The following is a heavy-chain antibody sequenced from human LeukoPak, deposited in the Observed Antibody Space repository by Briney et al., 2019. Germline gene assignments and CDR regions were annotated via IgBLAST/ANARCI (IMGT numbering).Heavy chain of an antibody. Sequence: PGGSLILAWAASGFSFISYAMSWVRQAPGKGLEWGSAISGSGSSTYYVDSVKGGLTSARDNSKETLDLQKNNRRAEDRTVYYCAKPSRGWEVLPPLDQWGQGTLVTVSP. D-gene: IGHD1-26*01. CDR1: GFSFISYA. CDR2: ISGSGSST. CDR3: AKPSRGWEVLPPLDQ. V-gene: IGHV3-23*01. J-gene: IGHJ4*02.